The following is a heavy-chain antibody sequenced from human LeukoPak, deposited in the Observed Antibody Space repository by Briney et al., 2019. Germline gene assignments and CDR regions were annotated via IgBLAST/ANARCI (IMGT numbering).Heavy chain of an antibody. CDR3: AKYITVTTNSYYYYMDV. V-gene: IGHV3-23*01. D-gene: IGHD4-11*01. CDR2: ISDSGIST. J-gene: IGHJ6*03. CDR1: GFTFTTSA. Sequence: GGSLRLSCAASGFTFTTSAMTWVRQAPGKGLEWVSYISDSGISTYYADSVKGRFTISRDNSKNTLHLQMTCLRAEDTAVYYCAKYITVTTNSYYYYMDVWGKGTTVTVSS.